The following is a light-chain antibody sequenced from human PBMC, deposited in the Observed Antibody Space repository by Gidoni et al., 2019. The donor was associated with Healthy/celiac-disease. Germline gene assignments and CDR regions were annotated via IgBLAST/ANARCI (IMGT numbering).Light chain of an antibody. CDR2: DAS. J-gene: IGKJ3*01. Sequence: DIQMTQSPSTLSASVGDRVTITCRASQSISSWLDWYQQKPGKAPKLLIYDASSLESGVPSRFSGSGSGTEFTLTISSLQPDNFATYYCQQYNSYSPLTFGPGTKVEIK. V-gene: IGKV1-5*01. CDR1: QSISSW. CDR3: QQYNSYSPLT.